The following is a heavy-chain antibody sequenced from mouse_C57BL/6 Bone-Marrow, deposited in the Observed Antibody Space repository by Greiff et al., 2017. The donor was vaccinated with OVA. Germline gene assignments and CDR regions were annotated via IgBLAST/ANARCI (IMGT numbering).Heavy chain of an antibody. CDR3: ARREGFDY. CDR1: GFTFSSYG. CDR2: ISSGGSYT. J-gene: IGHJ2*01. V-gene: IGHV5-6*01. Sequence: EVQRVESGGDLVKPGGSLKLSCAASGFTFSSYGMSWVRQTPDKRLEWVATISSGGSYTYYPDSVKGRFTISRDNAKNTLYLQMSSLKSEDTAMYYCARREGFDYWGQGTTLTVSS.